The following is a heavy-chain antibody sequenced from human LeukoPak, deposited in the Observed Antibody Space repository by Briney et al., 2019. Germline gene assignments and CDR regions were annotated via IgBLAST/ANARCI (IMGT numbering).Heavy chain of an antibody. D-gene: IGHD2-2*01. CDR1: GFTFSGSA. Sequence: AGGSLRLSCAASGFTFSGSAMHWVRQASGKGLEWVGRIRSKANSYATAYAASVKGRFTISRDDSKNTAYLQMNSLKTEDTAVYYCTRIPHCSSTSCPTNWGQGTLVTVSS. J-gene: IGHJ4*02. CDR3: TRIPHCSSTSCPTN. V-gene: IGHV3-73*01. CDR2: IRSKANSYAT.